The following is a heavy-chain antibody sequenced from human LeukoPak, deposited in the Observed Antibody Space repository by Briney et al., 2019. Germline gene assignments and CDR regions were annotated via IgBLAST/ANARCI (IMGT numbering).Heavy chain of an antibody. Sequence: GGSLRLSCAASGFAFTNYAMHWVRQAPGKGLVWVSRINGDGSTTTYAGSVKGRFTISRDNAKNTLYLQMNSLRAEDTAVYYCARAVAGTNALDIWGQGTLVTVSS. CDR3: ARAVAGTNALDI. D-gene: IGHD6-19*01. CDR1: GFAFTNYA. J-gene: IGHJ3*02. V-gene: IGHV3-74*01. CDR2: INGDGSTT.